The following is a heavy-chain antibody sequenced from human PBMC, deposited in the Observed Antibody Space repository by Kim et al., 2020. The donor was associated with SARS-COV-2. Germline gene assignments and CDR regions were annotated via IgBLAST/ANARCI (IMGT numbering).Heavy chain of an antibody. CDR1: GFTFSSYA. D-gene: IGHD6-19*01. CDR2: ISGSGGTT. Sequence: GGSLRLSCAASGFTFSSYAMSWVRQAPGKGPEWVSAISGSGGTTYYADSVKGRFTISRDNSKKTLYLQMNSLRAEDTAVYYCAKDKDAVAGTSGPFDYWGQGTLVTVSS. J-gene: IGHJ4*02. V-gene: IGHV3-23*01. CDR3: AKDKDAVAGTSGPFDY.